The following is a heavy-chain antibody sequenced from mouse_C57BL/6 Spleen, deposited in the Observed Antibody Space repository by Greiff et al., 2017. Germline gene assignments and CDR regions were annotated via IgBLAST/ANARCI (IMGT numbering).Heavy chain of an antibody. CDR2: IDPSDSYT. J-gene: IGHJ4*01. CDR1: GYTFTSYW. CDR3: ARSGGQLAIDY. D-gene: IGHD4-1*02. V-gene: IGHV1-69*01. Sequence: VQLQQPGAELVMPGASVKLSCKASGYTFTSYWMHWVKQRPGQGLEWIGEIDPSDSYTNYNQKFKGKSTLTVDKSSSTAYMQLSSLTAEDSAVCDSARSGGQLAIDYWGQGTAVTVS.